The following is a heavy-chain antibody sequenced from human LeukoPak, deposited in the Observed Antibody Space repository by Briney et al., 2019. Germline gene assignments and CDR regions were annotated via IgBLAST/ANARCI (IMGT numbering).Heavy chain of an antibody. J-gene: IGHJ4*02. D-gene: IGHD6-19*01. CDR3: ARGTVAGLLNGY. Sequence: SETLSLTCTVSGDSISSYYWSWIRQPPGQGLEWIGYRYYTGNTNYNSSLKSRVTISVDTSKNQFSLKLSSVTAADTAVYYCARGTVAGLLNGYWGQGTLVTVSS. CDR2: RYYTGNT. CDR1: GDSISSYY. V-gene: IGHV4-59*12.